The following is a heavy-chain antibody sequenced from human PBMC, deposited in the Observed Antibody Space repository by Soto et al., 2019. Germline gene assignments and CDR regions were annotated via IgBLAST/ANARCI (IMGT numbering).Heavy chain of an antibody. Sequence: QVQLQQSGAGLLKPSETLSLTCAVYGESFSGYIWTWIRQTPGKGLQWIGQINHSGSANYNPSLKTRVTISVHTSNNQFSLELSSVTAADTAVYYCARGLISGSHYSGGWYYFDSWGQGTQVTVSS. CDR3: ARGLISGSHYSGGWYYFDS. CDR2: INHSGSA. J-gene: IGHJ4*02. CDR1: GESFSGYI. D-gene: IGHD1-26*01. V-gene: IGHV4-34*01.